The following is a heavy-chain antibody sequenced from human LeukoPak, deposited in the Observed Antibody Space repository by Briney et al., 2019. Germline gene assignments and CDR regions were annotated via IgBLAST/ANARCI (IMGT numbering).Heavy chain of an antibody. V-gene: IGHV1-18*01. CDR3: ARDKTRYYYGSGSYYNVPIDY. CDR1: GYTFTSYG. CDR2: ISAYNGNT. D-gene: IGHD3-10*01. J-gene: IGHJ4*02. Sequence: GASVKVSCKASGYTFTSYGISWVRQAPGQGLEWMGWISAYNGNTNYAQKLQGRVTMTTDTSTSTAYMELRSLRSDDTAVYYCARDKTRYYYGSGSYYNVPIDYWGQGTLVTVSS.